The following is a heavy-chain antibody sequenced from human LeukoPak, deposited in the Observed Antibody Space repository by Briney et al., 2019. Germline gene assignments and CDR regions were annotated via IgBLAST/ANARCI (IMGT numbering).Heavy chain of an antibody. V-gene: IGHV3-23*01. CDR1: GLTFSTSP. J-gene: IGHJ4*02. CDR3: AKDYRGSDPMFDY. Sequence: GSLRLSCAASGLTFSTSPMNWVRLAPGNRLEWVSTSGTSGDTYYADSVKGRFTISRDNSKSTLSLQMNSLRAEDTAVYHCAKDYRGSDPMFDYWGQGTLVTVSS. D-gene: IGHD3-10*01. CDR2: SGTSGDT.